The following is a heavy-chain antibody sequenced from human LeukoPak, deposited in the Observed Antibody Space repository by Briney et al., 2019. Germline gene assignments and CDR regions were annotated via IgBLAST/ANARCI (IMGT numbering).Heavy chain of an antibody. Sequence: SETLSLTCTVSGGSINSYYWSWIRQPPGKGLEWIGHGYYSGSTNYNPSLKSRVTITVDTSKNQFSLKVTSVAAAATAVYYARSRRLGYYIFDYWAQGTLVTVSS. CDR1: GGSINSYY. J-gene: IGHJ4*02. CDR2: GYYSGST. V-gene: IGHV4-59*01. D-gene: IGHD1-26*01. CDR3: RSRRLGYYIFDY.